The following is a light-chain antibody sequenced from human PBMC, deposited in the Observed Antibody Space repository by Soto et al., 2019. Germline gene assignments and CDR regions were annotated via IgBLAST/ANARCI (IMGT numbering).Light chain of an antibody. CDR2: AAS. V-gene: IGKV1-6*01. CDR1: QDIRSD. J-gene: IGKJ2*01. Sequence: AIQMTQSPSSLYASVGDRVTITCRASQDIRSDLGWYQQRPGKAPKLLIYAASSLQSGVPSRFSGSGSGTDFTLTISSLQPEDFATYYGLQDGSYPYTFGQGTRLEIK. CDR3: LQDGSYPYT.